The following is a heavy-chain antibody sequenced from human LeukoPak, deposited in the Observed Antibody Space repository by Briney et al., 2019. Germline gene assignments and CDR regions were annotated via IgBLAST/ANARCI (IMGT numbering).Heavy chain of an antibody. J-gene: IGHJ4*02. Sequence: GGSLRLSCAASGFTVSSNYMSWVRQAPGKGLEWVSVIYSGGSTYYADPVKGRFTISRDNSKNTLYLQMNSLRAEDTAVYYCARAPYYYDSSGYYRAYYFDYWGQGTLVTVSS. CDR1: GFTVSSNY. CDR2: IYSGGST. D-gene: IGHD3-22*01. CDR3: ARAPYYYDSSGYYRAYYFDY. V-gene: IGHV3-53*01.